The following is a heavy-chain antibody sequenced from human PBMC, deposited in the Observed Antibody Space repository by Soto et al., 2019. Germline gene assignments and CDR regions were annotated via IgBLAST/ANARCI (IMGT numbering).Heavy chain of an antibody. CDR1: GGSISNGDYY. D-gene: IGHD2-2*01. CDR2: INYRGST. V-gene: IGHV4-31*03. CDR3: ARDAPETAPD. J-gene: IGHJ4*02. Sequence: QVQLQESGPGLVKPSQTLSLTCTVSGGSISNGDYYWNWIRQHPEKGLEWIGYINYRGSTFYNSSLKSRIIISVEKSKNQFSLKLSSVSAADTAVYYCARDAPETAPDWGQGTLVTVSS.